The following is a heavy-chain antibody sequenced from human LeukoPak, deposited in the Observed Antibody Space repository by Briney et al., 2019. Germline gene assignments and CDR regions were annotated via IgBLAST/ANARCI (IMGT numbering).Heavy chain of an antibody. V-gene: IGHV1-46*01. CDR1: GYTFTTYY. D-gene: IGHD1-26*01. CDR2: INPSGGST. J-gene: IGHJ4*02. CDR3: ARSTSYSGRPLYYFDS. Sequence: ASVKVSCKASGYTFTTYYMHWVRQAPGQGLEWMGIINPSGGSTTYAQNFQGRVTMTRDTSTSTVYMEPNSLRSEDTAVYYCARSTSYSGRPLYYFDSWGQGTLVTVSS.